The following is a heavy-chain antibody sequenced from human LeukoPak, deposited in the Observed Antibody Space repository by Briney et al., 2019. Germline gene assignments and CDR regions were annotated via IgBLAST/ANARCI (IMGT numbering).Heavy chain of an antibody. CDR2: ISWNSGSI. Sequence: GGSLRLSCAASGFTFDDYAMHWVRQAPGKGLEWVSGISWNSGSIGYADSVKGRFTISRDNAKNSLYLQMNSLRAEDTALYYCAKDAHYDILTGPNFDYWGQGAPVTVSS. J-gene: IGHJ4*02. CDR1: GFTFDDYA. D-gene: IGHD3-9*01. V-gene: IGHV3-9*01. CDR3: AKDAHYDILTGPNFDY.